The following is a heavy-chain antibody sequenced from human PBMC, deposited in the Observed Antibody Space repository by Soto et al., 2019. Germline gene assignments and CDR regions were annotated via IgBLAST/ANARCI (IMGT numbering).Heavy chain of an antibody. Sequence: QVQLQQWGAGLLKPSETLSLTCAVYGGSFSGYQWSWIRQPPGKGLEWIGEINHGGSTNYNPSLKSRVTISVVTSKNQVSLKLNSVTDADTALYYCARRLVNRPVDPWGQGSLVTVSS. V-gene: IGHV4-34*01. CDR2: INHGGST. D-gene: IGHD2-15*01. CDR1: GGSFSGYQ. J-gene: IGHJ5*02. CDR3: ARRLVNRPVDP.